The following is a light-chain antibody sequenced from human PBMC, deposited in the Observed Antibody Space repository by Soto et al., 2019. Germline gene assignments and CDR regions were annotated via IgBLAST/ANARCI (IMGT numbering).Light chain of an antibody. Sequence: EIVLTQSPATLSLSPGERATLSCRASQSVSSYLAWYQQKPGQAPRLLIYDASNRATGIPARFSGSGSGTDFTLTISSLEPEDFAIYYCQQRSKGPPVTFGGGTKVEIK. CDR2: DAS. V-gene: IGKV3-11*01. CDR3: QQRSKGPPVT. CDR1: QSVSSY. J-gene: IGKJ4*01.